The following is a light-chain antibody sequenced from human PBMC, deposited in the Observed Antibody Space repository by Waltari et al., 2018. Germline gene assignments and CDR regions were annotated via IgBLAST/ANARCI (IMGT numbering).Light chain of an antibody. CDR3: QQYGDSPLYT. J-gene: IGKJ2*01. CDR2: DAS. V-gene: IGKV3-20*01. Sequence: EYVLTQSPGTLSLSLGERATPSCMASQSAASIYLAWYQQKPGQAPRLLIYDASNRATGIPDRFSGSGSGKDFTLTISRLEPEDFAVYYCQQYGDSPLYTFGRGTKLEIK. CDR1: QSAASIY.